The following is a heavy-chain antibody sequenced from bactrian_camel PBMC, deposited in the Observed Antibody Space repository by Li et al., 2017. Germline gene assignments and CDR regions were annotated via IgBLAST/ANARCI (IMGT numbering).Heavy chain of an antibody. D-gene: IGHD5*01. Sequence: HVQLVESGGGSVQAGGSLRLSCAASGYTYSSACMAWFRQVSGKEREGVASIDNDGDGNTKYADSTKGRFTISKDNAKNTLYLRMNSLEPEDTAMYYCAADLYFTGCSGGVFSSMGYDSWGQGTQVTVS. J-gene: IGHJ4*01. V-gene: IGHV3S26*01. CDR3: AADLYFTGCSGGVFSSMGYDS. CDR1: GYTYSSAC. CDR2: IDNDGDGNT.